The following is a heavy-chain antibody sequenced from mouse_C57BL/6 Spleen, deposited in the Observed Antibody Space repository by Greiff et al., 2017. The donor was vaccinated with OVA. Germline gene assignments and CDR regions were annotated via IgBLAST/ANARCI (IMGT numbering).Heavy chain of an antibody. J-gene: IGHJ2*01. Sequence: EVKLMESGEGLVKPGGSLKLSCAASGFTFSSYAMSWVRQTPEKRLEWVAYISSGGDYIYYADTVKGRFTISRDNARNTLYLQMSSLKSEDTAMYYCTREDGYVFDYWGQGTTLTVSS. CDR3: TREDGYVFDY. CDR1: GFTFSSYA. V-gene: IGHV5-9-1*02. CDR2: ISSGGDYI. D-gene: IGHD2-3*01.